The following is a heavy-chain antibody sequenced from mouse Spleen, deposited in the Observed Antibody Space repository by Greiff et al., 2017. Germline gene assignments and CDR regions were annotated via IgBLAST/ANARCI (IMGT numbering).Heavy chain of an antibody. CDR1: GFSLTSYG. CDR3: ARESIYDGYYPDY. Sequence: VKLVESGPGLVAPSQSLSITCPVSGFSLTSYGVHWVRQPPGKGLEWLGVIWAGGSTNYNSALMSRLSISKDNSKSQVFLKMNSLQTDDTAMYYCARESIYDGYYPDYWGQGTTLTVSS. J-gene: IGHJ2*01. CDR2: IWAGGST. V-gene: IGHV2-9*02. D-gene: IGHD2-3*01.